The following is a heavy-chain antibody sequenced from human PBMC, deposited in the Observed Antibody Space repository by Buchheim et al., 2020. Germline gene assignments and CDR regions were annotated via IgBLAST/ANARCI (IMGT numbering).Heavy chain of an antibody. V-gene: IGHV1-69*01. D-gene: IGHD3-10*01. CDR2: IIPIFGTA. CDR1: GGTFSSYA. CDR3: ASTRWFGELLNYYYYYMDV. J-gene: IGHJ6*03. Sequence: QVQLVQSGAEVKKPGSSVKVSCKASGGTFSSYAISWVRQAPGQGLEWMGGIIPIFGTANYAQKFQGRVTITADESTSTAYMELSSLRSEDTAVYYCASTRWFGELLNYYYYYMDVWGKGTT.